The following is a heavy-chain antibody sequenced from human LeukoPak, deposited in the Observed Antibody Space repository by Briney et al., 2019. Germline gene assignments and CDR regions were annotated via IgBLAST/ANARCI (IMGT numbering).Heavy chain of an antibody. Sequence: SETLSLTCAVSGGSVSSGSYYWSWIRQPPGKGLEWIGYIYYSGSTNYNPSLKSRVTISVDTSKNQFSLKLSSVTAADTAVYYCARDASSGFDYWGQGTLVTVSS. CDR3: ARDASSGFDY. J-gene: IGHJ4*02. CDR2: IYYSGST. CDR1: GGSVSSGSYY. V-gene: IGHV4-61*01. D-gene: IGHD6-19*01.